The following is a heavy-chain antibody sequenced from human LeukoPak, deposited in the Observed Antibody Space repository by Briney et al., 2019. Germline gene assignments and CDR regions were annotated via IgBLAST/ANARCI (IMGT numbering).Heavy chain of an antibody. CDR2: IIPIFGTA. CDR3: ARGVITANWFDP. J-gene: IGHJ5*02. V-gene: IGHV1-69*01. CDR1: GGTFSSYA. D-gene: IGHD1-14*01. Sequence: SVKVSCKASGGTFSSYAISWVRQAPGRGLEWMGGIIPIFGTANYAQKFQGRVTITADESTSTAYMELSSLRREDTAVYYCARGVITANWFDPWGQGTLVTVSS.